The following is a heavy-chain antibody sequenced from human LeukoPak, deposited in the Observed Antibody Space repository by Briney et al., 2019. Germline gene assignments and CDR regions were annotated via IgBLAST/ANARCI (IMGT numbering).Heavy chain of an antibody. J-gene: IGHJ4*02. D-gene: IGHD2-15*01. CDR1: GGSFSGYY. V-gene: IGHV4-34*01. CDR3: ARLVCGGGSCPAEFDY. CDR2: IYYSGST. Sequence: SETLSLTCAVYGGSFSGYYWSWIRQPPGRGLEWIGSIYYSGSTYYNPSLKSRVTIFIDTSKNQFSLRLSSVTAADTAVYYCARLVCGGGSCPAEFDYWGQGTLVTVSS.